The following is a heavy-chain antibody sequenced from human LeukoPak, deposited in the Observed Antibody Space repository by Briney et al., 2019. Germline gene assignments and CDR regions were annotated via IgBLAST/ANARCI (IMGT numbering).Heavy chain of an antibody. CDR3: TREGVYSPDGSGYHRDAFDI. CDR1: GNNFNSYV. V-gene: IGHV1-69*04. Sequence: ASVKVSCKASGNNFNSYVITWVRQAPGQGLEWMGRIIPILDVANSAQKFRGRVTITADKSTNTAHMELSSLTSEDTAVYYCTREGVYSPDGSGYHRDAFDIWGQGTLSSSLQ. CDR2: IIPILDVA. D-gene: IGHD3-22*01. J-gene: IGHJ3*02.